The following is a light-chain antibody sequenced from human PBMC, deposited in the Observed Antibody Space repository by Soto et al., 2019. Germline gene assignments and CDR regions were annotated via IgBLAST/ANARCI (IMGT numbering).Light chain of an antibody. Sequence: QSVLTQPPSASGTPGQRVTISCPGSNANIGSNFVYWYQQLPGTAPKLLIYRNNQRPSGVPDRFSGSKSGTSASLAISGLRSEDEAHYYCAAWDDSLSGLVFGGGTQLTVL. CDR2: RNN. CDR3: AAWDDSLSGLV. J-gene: IGLJ2*01. CDR1: NANIGSNF. V-gene: IGLV1-47*01.